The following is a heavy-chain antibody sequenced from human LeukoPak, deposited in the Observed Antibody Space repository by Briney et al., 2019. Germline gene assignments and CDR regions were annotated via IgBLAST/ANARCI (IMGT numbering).Heavy chain of an antibody. V-gene: IGHV4-39*01. Sequence: SETLSLTCTVSGGSISSSSYYWGWIRQPPGKGLEWIGSIYYSGSTYYNPSLKSRVTISVDTSKNQFSPKLSSVTAADTAVYYCASLVVVPAAIHYWGQGTLVTVSS. J-gene: IGHJ4*02. CDR3: ASLVVVPAAIHY. D-gene: IGHD2-2*01. CDR1: GGSISSSSYY. CDR2: IYYSGST.